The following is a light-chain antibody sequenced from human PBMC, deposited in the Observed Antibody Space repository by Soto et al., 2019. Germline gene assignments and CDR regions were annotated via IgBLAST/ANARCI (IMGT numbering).Light chain of an antibody. CDR1: QDVDSY. J-gene: IGKJ3*01. CDR2: DAS. Sequence: EILLTQSPATLSLSPGERATLSCRASQDVDSYLAWYQQTPGQAPRLLIYDASNRAPGIPARFSGSGSGTDFTLTISSLAPEDFAAYYYQQRNTWPFTFGPGTKVHIK. CDR3: QQRNTWPFT. V-gene: IGKV3-11*01.